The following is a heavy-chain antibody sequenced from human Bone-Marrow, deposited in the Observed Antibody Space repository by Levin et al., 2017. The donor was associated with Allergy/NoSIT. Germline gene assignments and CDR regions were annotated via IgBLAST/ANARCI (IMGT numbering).Heavy chain of an antibody. CDR2: IRSKNDGGTT. D-gene: IGHD6-13*01. CDR3: TADGSSWYEGEYYFDS. J-gene: IGHJ4*02. CDR1: GFTFNIAW. Sequence: GGSLRLSCAASGFTFNIAWMSWVRQAPGKGLEWLGRIRSKNDGGTTDYAAPVKGRFSISRDDSKNTLYLQMNSLKIEDTAVYYCTADGSSWYEGEYYFDSWGQGTLVTVSS. V-gene: IGHV3-15*01.